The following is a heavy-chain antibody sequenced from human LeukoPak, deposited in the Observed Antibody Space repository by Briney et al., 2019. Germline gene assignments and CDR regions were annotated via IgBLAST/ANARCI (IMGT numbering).Heavy chain of an antibody. CDR2: INHSGST. V-gene: IGHV4-34*01. D-gene: IGHD3-10*01. CDR1: GGSFSGYY. Sequence: PSETLSLTCAVYGGSFSGYYWSWIRQPPGKGLEWIGEINHSGSTNYNPSLKSRVTISVDTSKNQFSLKLSSVTAADTAVYYCARRLGPYYYGSGSYPSWGGYYYYGMDVWGQGTTVTVSS. J-gene: IGHJ6*02. CDR3: ARRLGPYYYGSGSYPSWGGYYYYGMDV.